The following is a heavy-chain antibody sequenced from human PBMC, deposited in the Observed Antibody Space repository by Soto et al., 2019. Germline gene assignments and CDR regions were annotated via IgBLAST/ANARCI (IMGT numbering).Heavy chain of an antibody. CDR1: GGSISSSSYY. CDR3: ATITRAYYMDV. V-gene: IGHV4-39*01. J-gene: IGHJ6*03. Sequence: QLQLQESGPGLVKPSETLSLTCSVSGGSISSSSYYWGWIRQPPGKGLEWIGSIYYSGSSYYNPSLKGRFTLPVDTSENKFYLRLSSVSAAGTAVYYCATITRAYYMDVWGKGTNVTV. D-gene: IGHD3-10*01. CDR2: IYYSGSS.